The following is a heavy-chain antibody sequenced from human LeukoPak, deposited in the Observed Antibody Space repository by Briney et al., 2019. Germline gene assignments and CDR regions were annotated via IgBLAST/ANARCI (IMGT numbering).Heavy chain of an antibody. V-gene: IGHV3-23*01. Sequence: GGSLRLSCAASGFTFSSYAMSWVRQAPGKGLEWVSSISGSGDSTYYADSVKGRFTISRDNSNNTLYLQMNSLRAEYTAVYYCAKAGGSSSSMGGNYFYMDVWGKGTTVTVS. D-gene: IGHD6-6*01. CDR2: ISGSGDST. J-gene: IGHJ6*03. CDR3: AKAGGSSSSMGGNYFYMDV. CDR1: GFTFSSYA.